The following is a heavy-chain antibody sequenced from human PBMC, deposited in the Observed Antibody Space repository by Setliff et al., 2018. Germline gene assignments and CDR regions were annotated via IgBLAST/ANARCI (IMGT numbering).Heavy chain of an antibody. CDR2: INPINPSGGST. V-gene: IGHV1-46*01. CDR3: ARSIVGATGGYFDY. D-gene: IGHD1-26*01. CDR1: GYTFTTSY. Sequence: ASVKVSCKASGYTFTTSYMHWVRQAPGQGLEWMGTINPINPSGGSTSYAQKFQGGVTMTRDTSTSTVYMELSSLRSEDTAVYYCARSIVGATGGYFDYWGQGSLVTVSS. J-gene: IGHJ4*02.